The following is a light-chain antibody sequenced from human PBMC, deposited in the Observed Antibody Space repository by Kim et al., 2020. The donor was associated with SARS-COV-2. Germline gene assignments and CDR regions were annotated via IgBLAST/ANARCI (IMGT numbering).Light chain of an antibody. CDR3: QSPDISGTYVI. Sequence: SYELTQPPSVSVSPGQTARITCSGDALAKQYVYWYQQKSGQAPVLVIYKDTERPSGIPERFSGSSPGTIVTLTISGVQAEDEADYYCQSPDISGTYVIFGGGTQLTVL. J-gene: IGLJ2*01. V-gene: IGLV3-25*03. CDR1: ALAKQY. CDR2: KDT.